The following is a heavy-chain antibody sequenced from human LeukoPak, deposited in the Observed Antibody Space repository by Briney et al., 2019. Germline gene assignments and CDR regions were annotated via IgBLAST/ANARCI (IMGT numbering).Heavy chain of an antibody. CDR2: IIPIFGTA. CDR3: ASFNGSSPLWPFDY. CDR1: GYTFTSYG. Sequence: SVKVSCKASGYTFTSYGISWVRQAPGQGLEWMGGIIPIFGTANYAQKFQGRVTITADESTSTAYMELSSLRSEDTAVYYCASFNGSSPLWPFDYWGQGTLVTVSS. J-gene: IGHJ4*02. V-gene: IGHV1-69*13. D-gene: IGHD6-6*01.